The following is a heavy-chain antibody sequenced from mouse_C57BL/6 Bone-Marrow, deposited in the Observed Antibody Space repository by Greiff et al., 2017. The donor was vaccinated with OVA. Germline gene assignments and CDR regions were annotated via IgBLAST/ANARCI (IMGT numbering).Heavy chain of an antibody. CDR1: GFTFSDYG. CDR3: AMPLLCNPDD. CDR2: ISSGSSTI. D-gene: IGHD2-1*01. V-gene: IGHV5-17*01. Sequence: EVQLVESGGGLVKPGGSLKLSCAASGFTFSDYGMNWVRQAPEKGLEWVAYISSGSSTIYSADTVKGRFTISRDNANNTLFLQMTSQKSEDTAMYYCAMPLLCNPDDWGQGTTLTVSS. J-gene: IGHJ2*01.